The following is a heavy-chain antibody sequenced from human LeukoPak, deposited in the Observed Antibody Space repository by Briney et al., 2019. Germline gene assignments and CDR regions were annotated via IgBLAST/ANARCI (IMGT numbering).Heavy chain of an antibody. D-gene: IGHD3-10*01. V-gene: IGHV3-11*01. J-gene: IGHJ4*02. CDR3: AREKGRGVISPYYDY. Sequence: GGSLRLSCAASGFTFSDYYMSWIRRAPGKGLEWVSYISSSGSTIYYADSVKGRFTISRDNSKNTLYLQMNSLRAEDTAVYYCAREKGRGVISPYYDYWGQGTLVTVSS. CDR1: GFTFSDYY. CDR2: ISSSGSTI.